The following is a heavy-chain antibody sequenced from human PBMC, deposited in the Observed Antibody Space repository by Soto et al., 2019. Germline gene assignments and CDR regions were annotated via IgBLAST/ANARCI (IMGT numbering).Heavy chain of an antibody. J-gene: IGHJ6*02. CDR1: GFSLSNARMG. V-gene: IGHV2-26*01. CDR3: ARIRGSDYNWNDDDYYYGMDV. CDR2: IFSNDEK. Sequence: QVTLKESGPVLVKPTETLTLTCTVSGFSLSNARMGVSWIRQPPGKALEWLAHIFSNDEKSYSTSLKSRLTISKDTSKSQVVLTMTNMDPVDTATYYCARIRGSDYNWNDDDYYYGMDVWGQGTTVTVSS. D-gene: IGHD1-1*01.